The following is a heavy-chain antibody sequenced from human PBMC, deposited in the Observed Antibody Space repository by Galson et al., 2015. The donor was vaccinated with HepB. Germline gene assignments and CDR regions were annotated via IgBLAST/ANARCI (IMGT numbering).Heavy chain of an antibody. Sequence: ETLSLTCTVSGGSIGKYYWSWIRQPPGKGLDWIGYIHDSGSTNYNPSLKSRVTITAATSTKQFSLNLRSMTAADTAVYYCARFFRGYSCTWFDPKGWYFDLWGRGTLVTVSS. CDR1: GGSIGKYY. D-gene: IGHD6-13*01. J-gene: IGHJ2*01. CDR3: ARFFRGYSCTWFDPKGWYFDL. V-gene: IGHV4-59*01. CDR2: IHDSGST.